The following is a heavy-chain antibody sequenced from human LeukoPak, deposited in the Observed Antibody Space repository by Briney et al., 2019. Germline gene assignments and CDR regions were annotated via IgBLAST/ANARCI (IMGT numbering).Heavy chain of an antibody. CDR3: ARAPNYYYGDFDY. J-gene: IGHJ4*02. Sequence: GASVKVSCKASGGTFSSYAISWVRQAPRQGLEWMGGIIPIFGTANYAQKFQGGVTITADESTSTAYMELSSLRSEDTAVYYCARAPNYYYGDFDYWGQGTLVTVSS. CDR2: IIPIFGTA. V-gene: IGHV1-69*13. D-gene: IGHD3-10*01. CDR1: GGTFSSYA.